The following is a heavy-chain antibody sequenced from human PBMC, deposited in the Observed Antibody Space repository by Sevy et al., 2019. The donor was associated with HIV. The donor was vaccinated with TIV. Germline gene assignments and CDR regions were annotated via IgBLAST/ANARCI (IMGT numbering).Heavy chain of an antibody. CDR1: AFTFSSYS. CDR2: ISSSSSYI. Sequence: GGSLRLSCAASAFTFSSYSMNWVRQAPGKGLEWVSSISSSSSYIYYADSVKGRFTISRDNAKNSLYLQMNSLRAEDTAVYYCARGYCSGGSCFHHYYYGMDVWGQGTTVTVSS. D-gene: IGHD2-15*01. CDR3: ARGYCSGGSCFHHYYYGMDV. V-gene: IGHV3-21*01. J-gene: IGHJ6*02.